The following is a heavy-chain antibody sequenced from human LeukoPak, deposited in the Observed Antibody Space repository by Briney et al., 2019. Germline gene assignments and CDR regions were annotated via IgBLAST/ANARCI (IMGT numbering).Heavy chain of an antibody. CDR2: INNNGDNT. CDR3: RTYRWGDSFEY. Sequence: PGGSLRLSCAASGLTFSNNAISWVRQAPGKGLEWVSGINNNGDNTYYADSVKGRFTISRDNSKNTLFLQMNSLRAEDTAVYYCRTYRWGDSFEYWGQGTLVTVSS. J-gene: IGHJ4*02. D-gene: IGHD3-16*01. CDR1: GLTFSNNA. V-gene: IGHV3-23*01.